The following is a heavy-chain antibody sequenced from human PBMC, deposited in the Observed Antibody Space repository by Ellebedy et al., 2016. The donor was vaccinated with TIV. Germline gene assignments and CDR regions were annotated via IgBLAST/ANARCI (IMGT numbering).Heavy chain of an antibody. CDR1: GFTFSNYA. V-gene: IGHV3-23*01. CDR2: ISGSGEYT. D-gene: IGHD3-16*01. CDR3: ARGGMQYFEY. J-gene: IGHJ4*02. Sequence: GGSLRLSCAASGFTFSNYAMSWVRRSPGKGLDWVSLISGSGEYTYYADSVKGRFTISRDNSKNTLYLQVNNLRAEDTAVYYCARGGMQYFEYWGQGTLVTVSS.